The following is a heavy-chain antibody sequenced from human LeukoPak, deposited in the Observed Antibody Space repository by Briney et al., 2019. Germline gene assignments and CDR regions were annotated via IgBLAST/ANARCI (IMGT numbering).Heavy chain of an antibody. CDR3: ARGHSGRWFWCFGA. CDR1: GFTFSCYW. D-gene: IGHD1-26*01. Sequence: GGSLRLSCAASGFTFSCYWMSWVRQAPGRGLQWVASIKHDGSEIYYVDSVKGRFTISRDNAKNSLSLQMNILRAEDTADYYCARGHSGRWFWCFGAWGQGTLVTVSS. J-gene: IGHJ4*02. CDR2: IKHDGSEI. V-gene: IGHV3-7*04.